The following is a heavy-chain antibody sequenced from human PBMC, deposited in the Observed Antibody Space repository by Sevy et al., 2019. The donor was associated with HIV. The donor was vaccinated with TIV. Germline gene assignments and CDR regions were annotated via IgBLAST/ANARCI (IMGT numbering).Heavy chain of an antibody. CDR3: AADSSGFQRAWYYYYYMDV. D-gene: IGHD3-22*01. V-gene: IGHV3-23*01. Sequence: GGSLRLSCAASGFTFSSYAMSWVRQAPGKGLEWVSAISGSGGSTYYADSVKGRFTISRDNSKNTLYLQMNSLRADDTAVYYCAADSSGFQRAWYYYYYMDVWGKGTTVTVSS. J-gene: IGHJ6*03. CDR1: GFTFSSYA. CDR2: ISGSGGST.